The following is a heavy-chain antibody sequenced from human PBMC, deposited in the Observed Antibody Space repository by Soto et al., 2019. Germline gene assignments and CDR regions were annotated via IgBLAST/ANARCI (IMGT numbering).Heavy chain of an antibody. Sequence: QVQLVESGGGWVKPGGSLRLSCAASGFTFSDYYMSWIRQTPGKGLEWVSYISSSWSTIYDAESVKGRFTISRDNAKNSLYLQMNSLRAEATAVYYCARRGSSSCGRVYWGQGTLVTVSS. D-gene: IGHD6-6*01. CDR1: GFTFSDYY. CDR2: ISSSWSTI. CDR3: ARRGSSSCGRVY. J-gene: IGHJ4*02. V-gene: IGHV3-11*01.